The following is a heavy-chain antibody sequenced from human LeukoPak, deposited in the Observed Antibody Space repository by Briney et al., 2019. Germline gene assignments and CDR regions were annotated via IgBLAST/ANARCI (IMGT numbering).Heavy chain of an antibody. CDR1: GGSFSGYY. Sequence: SETLSLTCAVYGGSFSGYYWSWIRQPPGKGLEWIGEINHSGSTNYNPSLKSRVTISVDTSKNQFSLKLSSVTAADTAVYYCARGEGYCSSTSCSYWFDPWGQGTLVTVSS. D-gene: IGHD2-2*01. J-gene: IGHJ5*02. CDR2: INHSGST. CDR3: ARGEGYCSSTSCSYWFDP. V-gene: IGHV4-34*01.